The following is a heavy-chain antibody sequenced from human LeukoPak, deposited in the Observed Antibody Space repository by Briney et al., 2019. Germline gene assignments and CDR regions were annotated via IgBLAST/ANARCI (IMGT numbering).Heavy chain of an antibody. CDR2: IKQDRSEK. CDR3: ATDLGSSRPNF. CDR1: GFSFSTYW. D-gene: IGHD6-13*01. V-gene: IGHV3-7*01. Sequence: TGGSLRLSCAASGFSFSTYWMSWVRQAPGKGLEWVANIKQDRSEKYYVDSAKGRFTISRDNAKNSLYLQMNSLRAEDTAVYYCATDLGSSRPNFWGQGILVTVSS. J-gene: IGHJ4*02.